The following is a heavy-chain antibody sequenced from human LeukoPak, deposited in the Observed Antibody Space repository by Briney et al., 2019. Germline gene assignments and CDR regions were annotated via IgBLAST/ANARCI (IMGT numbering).Heavy chain of an antibody. D-gene: IGHD3-3*01. V-gene: IGHV1-18*01. CDR1: GGTFSSYA. CDR3: ARDSPTYYDFWSGYYTGYYYYYYMDV. J-gene: IGHJ6*03. CDR2: ISAYNGNT. Sequence: ASVKVSCKASGGTFSSYAISWVRQAPGQGLEWMGWISAYNGNTNYAQKLQGRVTMTTDTSTSTAYMELRSLRSDDTAVYYCARDSPTYYDFWSGYYTGYYYYYYMDVWGKGTTVTVSS.